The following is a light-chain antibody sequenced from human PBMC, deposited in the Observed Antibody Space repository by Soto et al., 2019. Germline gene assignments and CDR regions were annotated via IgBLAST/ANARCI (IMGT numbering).Light chain of an antibody. V-gene: IGKV3-20*01. Sequence: EIVLTQSPDTLSLSPGERATFSCRATQSITNNYVAWYQQKPGQAPRLLIYGASRRATGIPDRISGSGSGTDFTLSITRLEPEDFAVYYFHQYLYSPNTFGQGTKLEIK. CDR1: QSITNNY. CDR3: HQYLYSPNT. CDR2: GAS. J-gene: IGKJ2*01.